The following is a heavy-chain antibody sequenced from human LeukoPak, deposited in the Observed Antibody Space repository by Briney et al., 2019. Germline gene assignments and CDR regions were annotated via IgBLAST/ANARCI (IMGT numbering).Heavy chain of an antibody. V-gene: IGHV4-61*02. J-gene: IGHJ4*02. CDR2: IYTSGST. CDR1: GGSISSGSYY. D-gene: IGHD2-2*01. Sequence: SETLSLTCTVSGGSISSGSYYWSSIRQPAGKGLEWIGRIYTSGSTNYNPSLKSRVTISVDTSKNQFSLKLSSVTAADTAVYYCARGRSLGSTYYFDYWGQGTLVTVSS. CDR3: ARGRSLGSTYYFDY.